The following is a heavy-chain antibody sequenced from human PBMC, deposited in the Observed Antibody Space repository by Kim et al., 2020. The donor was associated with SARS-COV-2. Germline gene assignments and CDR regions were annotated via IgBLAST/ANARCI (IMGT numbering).Heavy chain of an antibody. CDR3: ARAVKVVAATQNALDI. J-gene: IGHJ3*02. V-gene: IGHV3-74*01. CDR2: INPDGSDT. CDR1: GFTFSSYW. D-gene: IGHD2-15*01. Sequence: GVSLRLSCAASGFTFSSYWMHWVRQAPGKGLVWVSRINPDGSDTRYADSVQGRFTMSRDNAKNTLYLQMSSLRAEDTAVYYCARAVKVVAATQNALDIWGQGTMVTVSS.